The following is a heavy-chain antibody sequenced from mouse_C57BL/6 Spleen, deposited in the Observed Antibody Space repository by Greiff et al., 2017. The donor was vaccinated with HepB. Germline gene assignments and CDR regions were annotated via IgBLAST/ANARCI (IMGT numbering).Heavy chain of an antibody. CDR2: INPSSGYT. J-gene: IGHJ2*01. CDR1: GYTFPSYT. CDR3: ARRDGGGYYFDD. V-gene: IGHV1-4*01. Sequence: VQLQQSGAELARPGASVKMSCKASGYTFPSYTMHWVKQRPGQGLEWIGYINPSSGYTKYNQKFKDKATLTADKSSSTAYMQLGSLTSEDSAVYYCARRDGGGYYFDDWGQGTTLTVSS.